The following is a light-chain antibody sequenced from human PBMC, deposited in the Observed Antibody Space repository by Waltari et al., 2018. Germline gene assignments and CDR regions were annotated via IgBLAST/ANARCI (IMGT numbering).Light chain of an antibody. Sequence: EIVLTQSPATLSLCPGERATLSCRASQSVHMYLACYQQRPGQAPRLLIYDTSNRATDIPSRFMGSGSETDFSLTISSPELEDFAVYYCQQRRNWPLTFGGGTKVEIK. J-gene: IGKJ4*01. CDR1: QSVHMY. CDR3: QQRRNWPLT. CDR2: DTS. V-gene: IGKV3-11*01.